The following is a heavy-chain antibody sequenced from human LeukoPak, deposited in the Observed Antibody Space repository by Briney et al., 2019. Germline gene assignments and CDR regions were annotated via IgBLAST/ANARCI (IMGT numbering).Heavy chain of an antibody. CDR3: ARVGGNSVYVFDY. D-gene: IGHD4-23*01. Sequence: GGSLRLSCAASGFTFSSYWMSWVRQAPGKGLEWVANIKQDGSEKYYVDSVKGRFTISRDNAKNSLYLQMNSMRAEDTAVYYCARVGGNSVYVFDYWGQGTLVTVSS. V-gene: IGHV3-7*01. J-gene: IGHJ4*02. CDR1: GFTFSSYW. CDR2: IKQDGSEK.